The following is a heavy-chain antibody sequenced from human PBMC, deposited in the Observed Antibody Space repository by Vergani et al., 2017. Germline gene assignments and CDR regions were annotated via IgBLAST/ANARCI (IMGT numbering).Heavy chain of an antibody. CDR2: IDWDDDK. J-gene: IGHJ6*03. Sequence: QVTLRESGPALVKPTQTLTLTCTFSGFLPSTSGMCVSWIRQPPGKALEWLALIDWDDDKYYSSSLKTRLTISKDTSENQMLLTMTNMDPVDTATYYLARCGAVAHRSHYYYYYYVDFWGKGTMVTVSS. CDR1: GFLPSTSGMC. CDR3: ARCGAVAHRSHYYYYYYVDF. D-gene: IGHD6-19*01. V-gene: IGHV2-70*01.